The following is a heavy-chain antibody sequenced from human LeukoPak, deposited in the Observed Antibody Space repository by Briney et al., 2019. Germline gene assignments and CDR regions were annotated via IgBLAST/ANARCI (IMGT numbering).Heavy chain of an antibody. CDR3: ARERGRFDY. CDR1: GASIRSYF. J-gene: IGHJ4*02. CDR2: IYTTGST. Sequence: SETLSLTCTVSGASIRSYFWSWIRQPAGKGLEWIGRIYTTGSTNYNPSLKSRVTMSVDTSKKQFSPKLISVTAADTAVYYCARERGRFDYWGQGTLVTVSS. D-gene: IGHD3-16*01. V-gene: IGHV4-4*07.